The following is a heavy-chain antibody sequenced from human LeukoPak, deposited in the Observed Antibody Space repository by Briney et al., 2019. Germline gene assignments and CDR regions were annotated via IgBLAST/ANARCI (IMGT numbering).Heavy chain of an antibody. D-gene: IGHD5-12*01. CDR1: GYTFTGYY. Sequence: ASVKVSCKASGYTFTGYYMHWVRQAPGQGLEWMGWINPNSGGTNYAQKFQGRVTTTRDTSISTAYMELSRLRSDDTAVYYCARLRGYSGYALDYWGQGTLVTVSS. CDR2: INPNSGGT. J-gene: IGHJ4*02. CDR3: ARLRGYSGYALDY. V-gene: IGHV1-2*02.